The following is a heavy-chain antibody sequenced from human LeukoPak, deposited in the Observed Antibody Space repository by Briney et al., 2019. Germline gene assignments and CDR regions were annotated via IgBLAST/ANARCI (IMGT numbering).Heavy chain of an antibody. CDR3: ARDGSSWLAHYYYYGMDV. D-gene: IGHD6-19*01. CDR1: GGTFSSYA. V-gene: IGHV1-18*01. Sequence: ASVKVSCKASGGTFSSYAISWVRQAPGQGLEWMGWISAYNGNTNYAQKLQGRVAMTTDTSTSTAYMELRSLRSDDTAVYYCARDGSSWLAHYYYYGMDVWGQGTTVTVSS. CDR2: ISAYNGNT. J-gene: IGHJ6*02.